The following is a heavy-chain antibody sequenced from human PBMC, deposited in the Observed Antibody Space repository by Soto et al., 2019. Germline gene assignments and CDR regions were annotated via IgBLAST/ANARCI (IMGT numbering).Heavy chain of an antibody. CDR3: ARDEIAVAAPFHFDY. CDR1: GYTFTSYY. J-gene: IGHJ4*02. V-gene: IGHV1-46*03. Sequence: GASVKVSCKASGYTFTSYYMHWVRQAPGQGLEWMGIINPSGGGTSYAQKFQGRVTMTRDTSTSTVYMELSSLRSEDTAVYYCARDEIAVAAPFHFDYWGQGTLVTVSS. CDR2: INPSGGGT. D-gene: IGHD6-19*01.